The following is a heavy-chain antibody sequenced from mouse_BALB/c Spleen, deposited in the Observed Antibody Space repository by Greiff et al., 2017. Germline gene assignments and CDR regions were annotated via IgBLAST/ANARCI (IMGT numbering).Heavy chain of an antibody. CDR2: ISSGGGST. CDR3: TRDERAY. Sequence: EVKLVESGGGLVKPGGSLKLSCAASGFAFSSYDMSWVRQTPEKRLEWVAYISSGGGSTYYPDTVKGRFTISRDNAKNTLYLQMSSLKSEDTAMYYCTRDERAYWGQGTLVTVSA. CDR1: GFAFSSYD. J-gene: IGHJ3*01. V-gene: IGHV5-12-1*01.